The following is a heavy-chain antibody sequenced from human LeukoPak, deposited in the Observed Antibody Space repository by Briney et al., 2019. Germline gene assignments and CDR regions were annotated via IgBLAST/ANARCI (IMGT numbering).Heavy chain of an antibody. CDR3: ARDYDTMYGMDV. J-gene: IGHJ6*02. D-gene: IGHD5-12*01. CDR2: INPSGGST. V-gene: IGHV1-46*01. Sequence: GASVKVSCKASRYIFTSYYMHWVRQAPGQGLEWMGIINPSGGSTSYAQKFQGRVTMTRDTSTSTVYMELSSLRSEDTAVYYCARDYDTMYGMDVWGQGTTVTVSS. CDR1: RYIFTSYY.